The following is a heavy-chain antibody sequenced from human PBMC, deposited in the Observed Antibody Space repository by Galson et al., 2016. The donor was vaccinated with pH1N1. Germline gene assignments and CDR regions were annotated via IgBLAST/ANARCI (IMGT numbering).Heavy chain of an antibody. CDR2: IRYDGTDK. J-gene: IGHJ3*02. CDR1: GFTFTYYG. D-gene: IGHD4-11*01. Sequence: SLRLSCAASGFTFTYYGMHWVRQAPGKGLEWVAFIRYDGTDKYYVDSVKGRFTISRDNSRRTLYLQMNSLRAEDTAVYYCAREGEYGNIHDAFDIWGQGTMFTVSS. V-gene: IGHV3-30*02. CDR3: AREGEYGNIHDAFDI.